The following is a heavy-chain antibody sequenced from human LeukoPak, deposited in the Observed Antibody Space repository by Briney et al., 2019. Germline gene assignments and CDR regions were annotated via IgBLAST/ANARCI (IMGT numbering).Heavy chain of an antibody. V-gene: IGHV3-7*01. J-gene: IGHJ3*02. CDR3: ARVMRRSYDSSGSDI. CDR1: GFTFSFYW. CDR2: IKQDGSEK. D-gene: IGHD3-22*01. Sequence: GGSLRLSCAASGFTFSFYWLSWVRQAPGKGLEWVANIKQDGSEKYYVDSVKGRFTISRDNAKNSLYLQMNSLRAEDTAVYYCARVMRRSYDSSGSDIWGQGTMVTVSS.